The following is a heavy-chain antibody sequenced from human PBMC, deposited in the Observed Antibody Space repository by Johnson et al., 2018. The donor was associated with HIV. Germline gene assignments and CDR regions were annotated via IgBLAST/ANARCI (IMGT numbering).Heavy chain of an antibody. J-gene: IGHJ3*02. CDR1: GFTFSDSY. V-gene: IGHV3-20*04. D-gene: IGHD5-12*01. Sequence: VQLVESGGGLVQPGGSLRLSCAASGFTFSDSYMAWIRQAPGKGLEWVSGINWNGGSTGYGDSVKGRFTISRDNAKNSLYLQMNSLRAEDTALYYCARDFYAVVATPFIGSAFDIWGQGTMVTVSS. CDR3: ARDFYAVVATPFIGSAFDI. CDR2: INWNGGST.